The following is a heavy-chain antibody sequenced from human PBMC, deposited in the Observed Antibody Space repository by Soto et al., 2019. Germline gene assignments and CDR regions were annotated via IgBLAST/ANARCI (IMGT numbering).Heavy chain of an antibody. CDR1: GFTFSDYY. D-gene: IGHD3-22*01. V-gene: IGHV3-11*06. CDR2: ISSSSSYT. J-gene: IGHJ4*02. CDR3: ARDRRGEYYYDSSGYHPYFDY. Sequence: QVQLVESGGGLVKPGGSLRLSCAASGFTFSDYYMSWIRQAPGKGLEWVSYISSSSSYTNYADSVKGRFTISRDNAKNSLYLQMVSLRAEDTAVYYCARDRRGEYYYDSSGYHPYFDYWGQGTLVTVSS.